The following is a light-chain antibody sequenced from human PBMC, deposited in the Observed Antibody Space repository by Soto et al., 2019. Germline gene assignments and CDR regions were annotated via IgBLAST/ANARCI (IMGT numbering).Light chain of an antibody. CDR3: CSYAGGSTWV. Sequence: QSVLTQPASVSASPGQSITISCTGTSSDVGSYSLVSWYQQHPVKAPKLMIYEASKRPSGVSNRFSASKSGNTASLTISALQADDEADYYCCSYAGGSTWVFGGGTKLTVL. CDR2: EAS. V-gene: IGLV2-23*01. CDR1: SSDVGSYSL. J-gene: IGLJ3*02.